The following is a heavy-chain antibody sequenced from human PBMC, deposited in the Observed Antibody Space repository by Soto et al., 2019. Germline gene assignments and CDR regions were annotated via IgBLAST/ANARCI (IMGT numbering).Heavy chain of an antibody. CDR3: ARLSSLYYNSDYGGYYFDY. CDR2: IFYSGNS. CDR1: GGSIRGGDYY. Sequence: QVQLQESGPGLVKPSQTLSLTCTVSGGSIRGGDYYWSWIRQHPGKGLEWIGYIFYSGNSFYNPSLMSGVTISVDTSKNQFPLQLSSVTAADTAIYYCARLSSLYYNSDYGGYYFDYWGQGTLVSVSS. V-gene: IGHV4-31*03. J-gene: IGHJ4*02. D-gene: IGHD3-10*01.